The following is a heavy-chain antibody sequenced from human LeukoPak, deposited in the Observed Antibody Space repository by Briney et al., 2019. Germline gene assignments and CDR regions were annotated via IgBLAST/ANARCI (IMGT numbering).Heavy chain of an antibody. J-gene: IGHJ4*02. Sequence: GGSLRLSCAASGFTFSSYSMNWVRQAPGKGLEWVSSISSSSYIYYADSVKGRFTISRDNAKNSLYLQMNSLRAEDTAVYYCARDAPYNWNDEGAYYFDYWGQGTLVTVPS. CDR1: GFTFSSYS. V-gene: IGHV3-21*01. CDR3: ARDAPYNWNDEGAYYFDY. CDR2: ISSSSYI. D-gene: IGHD1-20*01.